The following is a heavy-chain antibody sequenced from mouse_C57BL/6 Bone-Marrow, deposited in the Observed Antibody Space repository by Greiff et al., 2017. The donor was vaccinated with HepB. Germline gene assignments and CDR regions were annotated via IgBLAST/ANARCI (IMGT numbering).Heavy chain of an antibody. V-gene: IGHV3-6*01. J-gene: IGHJ2*01. Sequence: EVQLQQSGPGLVKPSQSLSLTCSVTGYSITSGYYWNWIRQFPGNKLEWMGYISYDGSNNYNPSLKNRISITRDTSKNQFFLKLNSVTTEDTATYYCARGRITTVVPYYFDYWGQGTTLTVSS. CDR2: ISYDGSN. D-gene: IGHD1-1*01. CDR3: ARGRITTVVPYYFDY. CDR1: GYSITSGYY.